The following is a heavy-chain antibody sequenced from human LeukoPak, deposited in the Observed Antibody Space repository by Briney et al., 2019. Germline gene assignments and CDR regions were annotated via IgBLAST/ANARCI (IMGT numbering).Heavy chain of an antibody. J-gene: IGHJ4*02. CDR2: INNAEST. Sequence: PSETLSLTCAVYGGSFSGYYWSWIRQSPGKGLEWIGEINNAESTNYNPSLKSRVTISVDRSKNHFSLKLSSVTAADTALYYCARMLLRWPPNSAGGSEIDYWGQGTLVTVAS. D-gene: IGHD4-23*01. CDR1: GGSFSGYY. CDR3: ARMLLRWPPNSAGGSEIDY. V-gene: IGHV4-34*01.